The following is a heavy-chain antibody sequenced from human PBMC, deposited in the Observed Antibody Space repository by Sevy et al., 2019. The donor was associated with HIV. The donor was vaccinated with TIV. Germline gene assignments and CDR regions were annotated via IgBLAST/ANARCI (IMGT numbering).Heavy chain of an antibody. D-gene: IGHD2-21*02. CDR1: GFTFSSYA. V-gene: IGHV3-23*01. J-gene: IGHJ4*02. CDR2: ISGRGGST. CDR3: AKDPPTYPDCYFDY. Sequence: GESLKISCAASGFTFSSYAMSWVRQAPGKGLEWVSAISGRGGSTYYADSVKGRFTISRDNSKNTLYLQMNSLRAEDTAVYYCAKDPPTYPDCYFDYWGQGTLVTVSS.